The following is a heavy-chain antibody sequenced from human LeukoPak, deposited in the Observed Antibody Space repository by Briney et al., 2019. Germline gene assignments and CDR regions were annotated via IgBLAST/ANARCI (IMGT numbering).Heavy chain of an antibody. D-gene: IGHD2-2*01. J-gene: IGHJ4*02. CDR1: GGSITSSSYY. CDR3: ARLNTSPSFDY. Sequence: PSETLSLTCIVSGGSITSSSYYWGWIRQPPGQGLEWIGIINYSGITYYNLSLKSRVTISIDTSRNQFSLKLSSVTAADTAVYYCARLNTSPSFDYWGQGTLVTVSS. V-gene: IGHV4-39*01. CDR2: INYSGIT.